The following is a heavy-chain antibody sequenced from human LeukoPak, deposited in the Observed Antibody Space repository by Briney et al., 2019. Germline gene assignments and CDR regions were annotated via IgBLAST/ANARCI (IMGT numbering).Heavy chain of an antibody. CDR2: INHSGST. CDR1: GGSFSGYY. V-gene: IGHV4-34*01. J-gene: IGHJ4*02. D-gene: IGHD2-2*01. CDR3: AREGVSYCSSTSCPLGY. Sequence: SETLSLTCAVYGGSFSGYYWSWIRQPPGKGLEWIGEINHSGSTNYNPSLKSRVAISVDTSKNQFSLKLSSVTAADTAVYYCAREGVSYCSSTSCPLGYWGQGTLVTVSS.